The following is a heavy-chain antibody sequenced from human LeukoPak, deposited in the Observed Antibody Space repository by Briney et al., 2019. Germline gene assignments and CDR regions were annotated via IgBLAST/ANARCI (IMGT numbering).Heavy chain of an antibody. D-gene: IGHD6-13*01. CDR2: IYSGGST. CDR1: GFTVSSNY. Sequence: PGGSLRLSCAASGFTVSSNYMSWVRQAPGKGLEWVSVIYSGGSTYYADSVKGRFTISRDNSKNTLYLQMNSLRAEDTAVYYCASEPIAAAGTGSFDYWGQGTLVTVSS. V-gene: IGHV3-53*01. CDR3: ASEPIAAAGTGSFDY. J-gene: IGHJ4*02.